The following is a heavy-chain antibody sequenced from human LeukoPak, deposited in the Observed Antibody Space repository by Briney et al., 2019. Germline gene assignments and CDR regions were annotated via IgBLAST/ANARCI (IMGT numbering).Heavy chain of an antibody. J-gene: IGHJ4*02. Sequence: GGSLRLSCAAPGFAFSTYTMSWVRQAPGKGLEWVSCITSSSSSISYADSVRGRFTISRDNAKNSLYLQMNSLRAEDTAVYSCVRVEDWGAAGNRLDYWGQGTLVTVSS. CDR3: VRVEDWGAAGNRLDY. CDR2: ITSSSSSI. D-gene: IGHD6-13*01. CDR1: GFAFSTYT. V-gene: IGHV3-21*01.